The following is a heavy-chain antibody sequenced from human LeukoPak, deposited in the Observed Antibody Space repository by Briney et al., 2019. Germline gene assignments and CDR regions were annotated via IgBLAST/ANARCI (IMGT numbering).Heavy chain of an antibody. CDR3: ARDLTLSDYGGSYYFDY. CDR1: GYTFTSYY. V-gene: IGHV1-46*01. J-gene: IGHJ4*02. CDR2: INPSGGST. Sequence: ASVKVSCKASGYTFTSYYMHWVRQAPGQGLEWMGIINPSGGSTSYAQKFQGRVTMTRDTSTSTVYMELSSLRSEDTAVYYCARDLTLSDYGGSYYFDYWGQGTLVTVSS. D-gene: IGHD4-23*01.